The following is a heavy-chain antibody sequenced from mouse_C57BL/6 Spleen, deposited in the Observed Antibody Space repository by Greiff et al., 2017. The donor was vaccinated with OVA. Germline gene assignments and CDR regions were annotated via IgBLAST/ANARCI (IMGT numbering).Heavy chain of an antibody. V-gene: IGHV1-26*01. CDR3: ARGGSTPWFAY. Sequence: EVQLQQSGPELVKPGASVKISCKASGYTFTDYYMNWVKQSHGKSLEWIGDINPNNGGTSYNQKFKGKATLTVAKSSSTAYMELRSLTSEDSAVYYCARGGSTPWFAYWGQGTLVTVSA. D-gene: IGHD3-1*01. CDR2: INPNNGGT. J-gene: IGHJ3*01. CDR1: GYTFTDYY.